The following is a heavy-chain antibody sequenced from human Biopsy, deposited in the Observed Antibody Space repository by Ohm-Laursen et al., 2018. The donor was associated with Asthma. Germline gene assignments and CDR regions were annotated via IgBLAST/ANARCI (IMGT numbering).Heavy chain of an antibody. CDR3: ASDFPKDYVRYNFQF. V-gene: IGHV1-24*01. CDR1: GYSLTDLS. CDR2: HDHEEGGT. Sequence: VSSVKVSCKLSGYSLTDLSMHWVRQAPGQGLEWMGGHDHEEGGTVNAWRFQGRVTMTEDTSTDTAYMELSSLSSDDTAVYYCASDFPKDYVRYNFQFWGQGTLVTVSS. J-gene: IGHJ4*02. D-gene: IGHD4-17*01.